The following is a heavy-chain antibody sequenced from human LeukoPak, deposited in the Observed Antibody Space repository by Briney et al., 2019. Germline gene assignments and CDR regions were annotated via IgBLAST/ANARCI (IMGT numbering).Heavy chain of an antibody. J-gene: IGHJ6*02. CDR3: AKDEEGYGDYAYYYYGMDV. CDR1: GFTFSSYA. D-gene: IGHD4-17*01. V-gene: IGHV3-23*01. CDR2: ISGSGGST. Sequence: GGSLRLSCAASGFTFSSYAMSWVRQAPGKGLERVSAISGSGGSTYYADSVKGRFTISRDNSKNTLYLQMNSLRAEDTAVYYCAKDEEGYGDYAYYYYGMDVWGQGTTVTVSS.